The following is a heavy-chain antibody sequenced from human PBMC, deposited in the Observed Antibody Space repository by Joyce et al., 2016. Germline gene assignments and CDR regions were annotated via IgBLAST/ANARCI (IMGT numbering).Heavy chain of an antibody. D-gene: IGHD4-17*01. CDR1: GGSFSGYY. V-gene: IGHV4-34*01. CDR2: INHSGSS. J-gene: IGHJ4*02. CDR3: AREGPYGDYAGY. Sequence: QVQLEQWGAGLLKPSETLSLTCAVYGGSFSGYYWSWIRQPPGKGLEWIGEINHSGSSKYNPSLKSRVTFSVDTSKNQFSLKLSSVIAADTAVYYCAREGPYGDYAGYWGQGTLVTVSS.